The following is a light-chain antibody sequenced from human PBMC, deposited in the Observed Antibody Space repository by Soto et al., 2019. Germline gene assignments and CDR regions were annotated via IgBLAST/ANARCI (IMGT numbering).Light chain of an antibody. Sequence: EILITHSPSTLSVSPGEIATLSCSATQSINLNLAWYQQKPGYSPRLLIHNPSPMATGFPARFSGTGSGTDFTLTISSLQSEDSAVYYCQQYDSWPFTFGGGTKVEIK. V-gene: IGKV3-15*01. CDR2: NPS. J-gene: IGKJ4*01. CDR1: QSINLN. CDR3: QQYDSWPFT.